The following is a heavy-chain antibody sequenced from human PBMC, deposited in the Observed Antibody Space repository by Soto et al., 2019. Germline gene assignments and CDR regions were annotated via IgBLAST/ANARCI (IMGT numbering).Heavy chain of an antibody. D-gene: IGHD5-18*01. CDR2: ILPIFHTT. J-gene: IGHJ4*02. CDR3: ATGGRGYSAAPRFYFEY. CDR1: GGFFSSNA. Sequence: QVQLVQSGAEVKKPGSSVKVSCQASGGFFSSNAISWVRQAPGQGLEWMGGILPIFHTTHYAQKFQGRVTLTADESTSTAYMELSSLKSEDTALYCCATGGRGYSAAPRFYFEYWGQGTLVRVSS. V-gene: IGHV1-69*01.